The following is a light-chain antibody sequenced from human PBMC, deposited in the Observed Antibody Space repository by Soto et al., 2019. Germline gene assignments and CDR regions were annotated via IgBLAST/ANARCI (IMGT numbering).Light chain of an antibody. CDR1: QSVTTF. CDR3: QQRSNWPPVLT. CDR2: DAS. J-gene: IGKJ4*01. V-gene: IGKV3-11*01. Sequence: EIVLTQSPATLSLSPGERATLSCRAGQSVTTFLAWYQQKPGQAPRLLIYDASTRATGIPDRFSGSGSGTDFTLTISSLEPEDFAVYYCQQRSNWPPVLTFGGGTKV.